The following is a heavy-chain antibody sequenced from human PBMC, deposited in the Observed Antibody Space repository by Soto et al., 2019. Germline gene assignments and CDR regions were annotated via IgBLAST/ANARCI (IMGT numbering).Heavy chain of an antibody. CDR1: GFSFSSYA. CDR2: ISGSGGST. CDR3: AKATYDYIWGSYRSVGYYYYMDV. Sequence: GGSLRLSCAASGFSFSSYAMSWVRKAPGKGLEWVSAISGSGGSTYYADSVKGRFTISRDNSKNTLYLQMNSLRAEDTAVYYSAKATYDYIWGSYRSVGYYYYMDVWGKGTTVTVSS. V-gene: IGHV3-23*01. J-gene: IGHJ6*03. D-gene: IGHD3-16*02.